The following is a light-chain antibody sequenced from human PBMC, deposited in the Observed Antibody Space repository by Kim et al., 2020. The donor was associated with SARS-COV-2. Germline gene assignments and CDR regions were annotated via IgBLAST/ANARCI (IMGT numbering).Light chain of an antibody. J-gene: IGKJ1*01. V-gene: IGKV1-39*01. CDR2: AAS. CDR1: QSISSY. Sequence: SASVGDRVIITCRASQSISSYLNWYQQKPGKAPKPLIYAASSLQSGVPSRFSGSGSGTDFTLTISNLQPEDFATYSCQQTHSTPPTFGQGTKVDIK. CDR3: QQTHSTPPT.